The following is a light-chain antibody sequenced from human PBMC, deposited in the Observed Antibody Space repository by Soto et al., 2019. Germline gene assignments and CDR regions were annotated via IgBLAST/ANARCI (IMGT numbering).Light chain of an antibody. CDR1: RSVSDTL. J-gene: IGKJ1*01. CDR3: QHYGDSSWT. Sequence: EIVLTQSPGTLSLSPGERATLSCRADRSVSDTLLTWFQQKPGQAPRLLIFGTSNRAPGIQDRFSGSGSGTDFTLTISRLEPDDFAVYYCQHYGDSSWTFGQGTKVDIK. CDR2: GTS. V-gene: IGKV3-20*01.